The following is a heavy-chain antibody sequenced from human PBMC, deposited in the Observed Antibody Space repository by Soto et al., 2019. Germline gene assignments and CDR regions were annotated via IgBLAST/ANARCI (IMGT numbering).Heavy chain of an antibody. CDR3: VRPLPSGRNYGMDV. J-gene: IGHJ6*02. V-gene: IGHV3-53*01. CDR1: GLGVRNNY. CDR2: SYNDGTT. Sequence: EVRLEESGGGLIQPGGSLRLSCTAYGLGVRNNYMSWVRQAPGMGLEWVSVSYNDGTTYYSDSVKGRFTLSRDTSKNTLSLQMDSLRAEDTAVYYCVRPLPSGRNYGMDVWGQGTTVTVSS. D-gene: IGHD3-10*01.